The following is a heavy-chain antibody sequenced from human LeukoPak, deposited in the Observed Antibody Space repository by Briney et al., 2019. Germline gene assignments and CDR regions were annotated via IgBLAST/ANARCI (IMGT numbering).Heavy chain of an antibody. CDR1: GFTFSSYA. V-gene: IGHV3-23*01. CDR3: ANSLVPADPIEY. D-gene: IGHD2-2*01. J-gene: IGHJ4*02. CDR2: ISGSGGST. Sequence: GGSLRLSCAASGFTFSSYAMNWVRQAPGKGLEWVSAISGSGGSTYYADSVKGRFTISRDNSENTLYLQVNSLRAEDTAIYYCANSLVPADPIEYWGQGTLVTVSS.